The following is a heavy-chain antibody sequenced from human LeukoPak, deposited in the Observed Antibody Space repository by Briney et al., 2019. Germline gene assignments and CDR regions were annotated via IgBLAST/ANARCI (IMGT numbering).Heavy chain of an antibody. J-gene: IGHJ4*02. CDR1: GDYITTTNYY. D-gene: IGHD3-9*01. CDR3: ARRSRLYRHETTGYHDS. V-gene: IGHV4-39*01. Sequence: PSETLSLTCNVSGDYITTTNYYWAWIRQPQGKGLEWIASVFYSGTTYYNQSLKSRVIISMDTSRKQISLRLSSVTATDTAIYYCARRSRLYRHETTGYHDSWGQGTLVTVSS. CDR2: VFYSGTT.